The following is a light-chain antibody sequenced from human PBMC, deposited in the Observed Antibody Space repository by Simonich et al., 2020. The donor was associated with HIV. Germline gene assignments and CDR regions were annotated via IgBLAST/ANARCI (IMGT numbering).Light chain of an antibody. V-gene: IGKV4-1*01. J-gene: IGKJ1*01. CDR3: QQYYITPQT. CDR2: WAS. Sequence: DIVMTQSPDSLAVSLGERATINCKSSQSVLYSSNNKNDLAWYQQKPGQPPNLLIYWASTREAGVPDRFSGSGSETDFTLTISSLQVEDVAVYYCQQYYITPQTFGQGTKVEIK. CDR1: QSVLYSSNNKND.